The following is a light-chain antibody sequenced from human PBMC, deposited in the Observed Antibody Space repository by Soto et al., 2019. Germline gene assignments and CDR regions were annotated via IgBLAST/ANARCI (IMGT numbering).Light chain of an antibody. CDR2: ATS. CDR3: QQYGTSPT. Sequence: PGERATLSCRASQSVSSSHLAWYQQKPGQAPRLLIYATSNRATGIPDRFSGSGSGTEFTLSISRLEPEDFALYHCQQYGTSPTFGQGTKVEVK. V-gene: IGKV3-20*01. CDR1: QSVSSSH. J-gene: IGKJ1*01.